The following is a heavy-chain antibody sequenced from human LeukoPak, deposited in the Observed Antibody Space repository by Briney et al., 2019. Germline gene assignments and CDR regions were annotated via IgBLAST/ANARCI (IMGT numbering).Heavy chain of an antibody. CDR1: GYTFTSYG. D-gene: IGHD3-22*01. J-gene: IGHJ4*02. V-gene: IGHV1-18*01. CDR3: ARGRYYYDSSGYYLHYFDY. CDR2: ISAYNGNT. Sequence: ASVKVSCKASGYTFTSYGISWVRQAPGQGLEWMGWISAYNGNTNYAQKLQGRVTMTTDTSTSTAYMGLRSLRSDDTAVYYCARGRYYYDSSGYYLHYFDYWGQGTLVTVSS.